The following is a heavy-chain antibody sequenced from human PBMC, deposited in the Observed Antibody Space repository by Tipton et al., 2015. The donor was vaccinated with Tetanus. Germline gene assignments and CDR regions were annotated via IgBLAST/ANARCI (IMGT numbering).Heavy chain of an antibody. V-gene: IGHV1-18*01. CDR1: GYTFTHYG. Sequence: QLVQSGAEVKKHGASVKVSCKASGYTFTHYGVNWVRQAPGQGLEWMGWISPFNENVNYAEKFQGRLTMTTDRSTATVYMDLRSRRSDATAVYSCARGMGLGPHDYFDHRGQGTLVTVSS. J-gene: IGHJ5*02. CDR3: ARGMGLGPHDYFDH. CDR2: ISPFNENV. D-gene: IGHD3/OR15-3a*01.